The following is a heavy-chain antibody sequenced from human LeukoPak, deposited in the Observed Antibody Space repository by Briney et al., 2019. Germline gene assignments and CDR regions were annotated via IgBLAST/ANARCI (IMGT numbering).Heavy chain of an antibody. J-gene: IGHJ3*02. CDR3: AKDRGGSGSYYYSAFDI. Sequence: GGSLRLSCAASGFTFSSYAMSWVRQAPGKGLEWVSGISGSGGSTYYADSVKGRFTISRDNSKNTLYLEMNSLRADDTAVYYCAKDRGGSGSYYYSAFDIWGQGTIVTVSS. D-gene: IGHD3-10*01. CDR2: ISGSGGST. V-gene: IGHV3-23*01. CDR1: GFTFSSYA.